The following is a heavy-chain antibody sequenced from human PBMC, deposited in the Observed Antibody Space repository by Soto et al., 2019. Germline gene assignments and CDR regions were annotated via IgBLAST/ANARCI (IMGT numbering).Heavy chain of an antibody. Sequence: QVQLVESGGGVVQPGRSLRLSCAASGFTFSTYSMHWVRQAPGKGLEWVAVISYDGSNKFYADSAKGRFTISRDNSKNPLYLQMNTLRAEDTAVYYCPREKELQLYYFDYWGQGTAVTVSS. CDR1: GFTFSTYS. CDR3: PREKELQLYYFDY. D-gene: IGHD1-7*01. J-gene: IGHJ4*02. CDR2: ISYDGSNK. V-gene: IGHV3-30-3*01.